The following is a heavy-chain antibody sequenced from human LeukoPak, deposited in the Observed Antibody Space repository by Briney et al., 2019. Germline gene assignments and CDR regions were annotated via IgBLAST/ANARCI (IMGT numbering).Heavy chain of an antibody. V-gene: IGHV4-39*07. D-gene: IGHD3-22*01. Sequence: SETLSLTCTVSGGSISSSSYYWGWVRQPPGKGLEWIGSIYYSGSTYYNPSLKSRVTISVDTSKNQFSLRLSSVTAADTAVYYCARARNYYDSSDYYYEGDAFDIWGQGTMVTVSS. J-gene: IGHJ3*02. CDR2: IYYSGST. CDR1: GGSISSSSYY. CDR3: ARARNYYDSSDYYYEGDAFDI.